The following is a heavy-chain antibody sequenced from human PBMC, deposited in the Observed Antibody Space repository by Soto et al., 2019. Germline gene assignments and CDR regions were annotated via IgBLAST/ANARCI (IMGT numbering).Heavy chain of an antibody. D-gene: IGHD3-10*01. Sequence: EVQLLESGGGLVQPGGSLRLSCAASGFTFSSYAMNWVRQAPEKGLEWVSAISGSGGNTYYADSVKGRFTISRDNSKSTLSLQMNSLRAADTAIYYCAKEGGVRGGYFDYWGQGTLVTVSS. CDR2: ISGSGGNT. CDR1: GFTFSSYA. J-gene: IGHJ4*02. CDR3: AKEGGVRGGYFDY. V-gene: IGHV3-23*01.